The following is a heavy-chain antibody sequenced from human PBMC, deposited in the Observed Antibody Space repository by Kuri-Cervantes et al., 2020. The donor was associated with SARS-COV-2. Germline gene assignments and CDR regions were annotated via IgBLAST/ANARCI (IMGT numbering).Heavy chain of an antibody. CDR3: ARGVGAAVAGTLITIYYYYGMDV. D-gene: IGHD6-19*01. V-gene: IGHV4-34*01. J-gene: IGHJ6*02. CDR1: GGSFSGYY. CDR2: INHSGST. Sequence: SETLSLTCAVYGGSFSGYYWSWIRQPPGKGLEWIGEINHSGSTNYNPSLKSRVTISVDTSKNQFSLKLSPVTAADTAVYYCARGVGAAVAGTLITIYYYYGMDVWGQGTTVTVSS.